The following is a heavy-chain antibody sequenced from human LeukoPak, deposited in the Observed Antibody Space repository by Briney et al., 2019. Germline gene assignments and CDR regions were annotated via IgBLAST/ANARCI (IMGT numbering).Heavy chain of an antibody. CDR3: ARDQYYDSSGYSNWFDP. CDR1: GGTFSSYA. J-gene: IGHJ5*02. V-gene: IGHV1-69*05. D-gene: IGHD3-22*01. CDR2: ITPIFGTA. Sequence: SVEVSCKASGGTFSSYAISWVRQAPGQGLEWMGRITPIFGTANYAQKFQGRVTITTDESTSTAYMELSSLRSEDTAVYYCARDQYYDSSGYSNWFDPWGQGTLVTVSS.